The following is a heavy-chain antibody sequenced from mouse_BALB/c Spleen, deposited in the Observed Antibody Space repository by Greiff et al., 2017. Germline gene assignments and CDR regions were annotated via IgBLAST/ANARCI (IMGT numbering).Heavy chain of an antibody. CDR2: IRSKSNNYAT. CDR1: GFTFNTYA. CDR3: VRHFYFDY. Sequence: EVQGVESGGGLVQPKGSLKLSCAASGFTFNTYAMNWVRQAPGKGLEWVARIRSKSNNYATYYADSVKDRFTISRDDSQSMLYLQMNNLKTEDTAMYYCVRHFYFDYWGQGTTLTVSS. V-gene: IGHV10-1*02. J-gene: IGHJ2*01.